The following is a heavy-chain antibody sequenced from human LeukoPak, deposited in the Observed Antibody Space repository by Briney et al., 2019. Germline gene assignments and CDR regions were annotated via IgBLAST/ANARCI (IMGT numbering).Heavy chain of an antibody. CDR2: IKQDGSEK. CDR1: GFTFSSYW. D-gene: IGHD3-3*01. Sequence: GGSLRLSCAASGFTFSSYWMSWVRRAPGKGLEWVANIKQDGSEKYYVDSVKGRFTISRDNAKNSLYLQMNSLRAEDTAVYYCARDSPTDLRFLEWLLTPFTFDIWGQGTMVTVSS. V-gene: IGHV3-7*03. J-gene: IGHJ3*02. CDR3: ARDSPTDLRFLEWLLTPFTFDI.